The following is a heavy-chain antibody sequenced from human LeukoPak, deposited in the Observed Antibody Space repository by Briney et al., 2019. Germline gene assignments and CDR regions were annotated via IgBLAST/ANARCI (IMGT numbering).Heavy chain of an antibody. CDR1: GFTFSSYW. V-gene: IGHV3-7*01. CDR3: ASVPSCSGGSCYWYYFDY. Sequence: GGSLRLSCAASGFTFSSYWMSWVRQAPGKGLEWVANIKQDGSEKYYVDSVKGRLTISRDNAKNSLYLQMNSLRAEDTAVYYCASVPSCSGGSCYWYYFDYWGQGTLVTVSS. J-gene: IGHJ4*02. CDR2: IKQDGSEK. D-gene: IGHD2-15*01.